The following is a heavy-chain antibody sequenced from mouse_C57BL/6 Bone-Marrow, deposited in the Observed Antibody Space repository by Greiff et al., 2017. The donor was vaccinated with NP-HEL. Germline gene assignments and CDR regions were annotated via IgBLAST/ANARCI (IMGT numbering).Heavy chain of an antibody. J-gene: IGHJ4*01. V-gene: IGHV2-5*01. Sequence: VQVVESGPGLVQPSQSLSITCTVSGFSLTSYGVHWVRQSPGKGLEWLGVLWRGGSTDYNAAFMSRLSITKDNSKSQVFFKMNSLQADDTAIYYCVKMETLYAMDYWGQGTSVTVSS. CDR2: LWRGGST. CDR3: VKMETLYAMDY. CDR1: GFSLTSYG.